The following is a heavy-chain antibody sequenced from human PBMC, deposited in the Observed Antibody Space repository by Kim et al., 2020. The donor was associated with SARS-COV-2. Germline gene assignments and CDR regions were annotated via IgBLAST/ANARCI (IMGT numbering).Heavy chain of an antibody. D-gene: IGHD2-21*01. J-gene: IGHJ4*02. CDR3: ARGVSVAPWLVIDY. V-gene: IGHV7-4-1*02. Sequence: ASVKVSCKASGYTFTSYAMNWVRQAPGQGLEWMGWINTNTGNPTYAQGFTGRFVFSLDTSVSTAYLQISSLKAEDTAVYYCARGVSVAPWLVIDYWGQGTLVTVSS. CDR2: INTNTGNP. CDR1: GYTFTSYA.